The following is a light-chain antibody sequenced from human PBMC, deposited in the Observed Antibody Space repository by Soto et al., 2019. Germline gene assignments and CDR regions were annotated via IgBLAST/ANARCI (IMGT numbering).Light chain of an antibody. Sequence: QSALTQPASVSGSPGQSITISCTGTSSDVGGYNYVSWYQQHPGKAPKLMIYEVINRPSGVSNRFSGSKSGNTASLTISGLQAEDEADYYCSSYRRVSTGVFGGGTKLTVL. CDR2: EVI. CDR3: SSYRRVSTGV. J-gene: IGLJ2*01. CDR1: SSDVGGYNY. V-gene: IGLV2-14*01.